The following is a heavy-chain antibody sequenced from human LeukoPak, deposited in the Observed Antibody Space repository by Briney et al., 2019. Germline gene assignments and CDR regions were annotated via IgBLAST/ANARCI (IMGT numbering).Heavy chain of an antibody. V-gene: IGHV1-18*01. D-gene: IGHD1-26*01. CDR3: AREPYSGSYYVGNWFDY. J-gene: IGHJ4*02. CDR1: GYTFTSYG. CDR2: ISAYNGNT. Sequence: GASVKVSCKASGYTFTSYGISWVRQGPGQGLEWMGWISAYNGNTNYAQKLQGRVTMTTDTSTSTAYMELRSLRSDDTAVYYCAREPYSGSYYVGNWFDYWGQGTLVTVSS.